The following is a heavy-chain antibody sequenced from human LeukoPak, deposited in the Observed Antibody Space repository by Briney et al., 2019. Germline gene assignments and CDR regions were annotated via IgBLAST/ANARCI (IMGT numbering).Heavy chain of an antibody. Sequence: SETLSLTCTVSGVSISSGSYYGSWIRQPAGKGLGWIVRIYTSGSTTYNPSLKSRVSISVDTSKNQFSLKLSSVTAADTAVYYCTRYCTNGVCPFDYWGQGTLVTVSS. CDR3: TRYCTNGVCPFDY. CDR1: GVSISSGSYY. J-gene: IGHJ4*02. V-gene: IGHV4-61*02. CDR2: IYTSGST. D-gene: IGHD2-8*01.